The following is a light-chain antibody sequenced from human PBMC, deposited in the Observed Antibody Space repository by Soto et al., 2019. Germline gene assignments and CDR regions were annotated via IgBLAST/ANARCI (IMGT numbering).Light chain of an antibody. CDR3: QVWDSSSDHDV. CDR2: YDS. CDR1: KIGSKS. Sequence: SYELTQPPSVSVAPGQTARITCGGNKIGSKSVHWFQQKPGQAPVLVIYYDSDRPSGIPERFSGSNSGNTATLTISRVEAGDEADYYCQVWDSSSDHDVFGTGTKVTVL. J-gene: IGLJ1*01. V-gene: IGLV3-21*04.